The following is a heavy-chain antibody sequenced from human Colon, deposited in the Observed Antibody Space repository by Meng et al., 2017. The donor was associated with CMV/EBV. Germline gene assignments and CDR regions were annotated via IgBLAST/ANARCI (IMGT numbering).Heavy chain of an antibody. V-gene: IGHV3-15*05. CDR2: IKSASDGGAA. CDR3: NTGDPGPWSPVS. Sequence: EVQMXXXXXGLVXPXXXLRLXXXASGFTFVNAWMSWVRQGPGKGLDWVGRIKSASDGGAADYAAPVKGRFIISRDDSRNMLFLQMNSLRTEDTGIYYCNTGDPGPWSPVSWSQGTLVTVSS. CDR1: GFTFVNAW. J-gene: IGHJ5*02.